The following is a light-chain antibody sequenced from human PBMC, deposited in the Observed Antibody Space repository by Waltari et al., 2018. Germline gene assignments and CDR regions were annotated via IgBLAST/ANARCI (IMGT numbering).Light chain of an antibody. CDR2: HAS. CDR1: QSVGKD. V-gene: IGKV3-20*01. J-gene: IGKJ1*01. CDR3: QKYDSLPAT. Sequence: EIVLTQSPGTLSLSPGERAALSCRASQSVGKDLAWYQQKPGQAPRLLLYHASNRATGIPDRFSGSGSGTDFSLTISRLEPEDFAIYFCQKYDSLPATFGQGTKVEIK.